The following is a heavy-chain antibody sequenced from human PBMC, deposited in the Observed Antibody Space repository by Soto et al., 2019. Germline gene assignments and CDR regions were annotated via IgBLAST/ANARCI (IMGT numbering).Heavy chain of an antibody. CDR3: ARGRGFRPSYCSSTSCRYYYYYYGMDV. Sequence: ASVKVSCKTSGYTFSNYGITWVRQAPGQGLEWMGITNPSGGSTSYAQKFQGRVTMTRDTSTSTVYMELSSLRSEDTAVYYCARGRGFRPSYCSSTSCRYYYYYYGMDVWGQGTTVTVSS. D-gene: IGHD2-2*01. CDR2: TNPSGGST. CDR1: GYTFSNYG. J-gene: IGHJ6*02. V-gene: IGHV1-46*01.